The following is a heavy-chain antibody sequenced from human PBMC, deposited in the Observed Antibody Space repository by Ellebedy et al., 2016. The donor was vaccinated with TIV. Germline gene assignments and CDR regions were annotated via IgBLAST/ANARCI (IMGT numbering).Heavy chain of an antibody. J-gene: IGHJ4*02. Sequence: SETLSLTXAVFGGSFSGYYWTWIRQSPGKGLEWIGEINDGGSTNYNPSLKSRVSISIDTSKSQFSLKLTSMTAADTAVYYCARGGYSYGRRHPECDFWGQGTLVTVSS. CDR2: INDGGST. V-gene: IGHV4-34*01. CDR3: ARGGYSYGRRHPECDF. D-gene: IGHD5-18*01. CDR1: GGSFSGYY.